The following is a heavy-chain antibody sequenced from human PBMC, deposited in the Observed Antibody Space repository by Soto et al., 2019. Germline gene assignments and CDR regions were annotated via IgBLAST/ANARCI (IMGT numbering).Heavy chain of an antibody. J-gene: IGHJ5*02. V-gene: IGHV2-5*02. CDR3: ANRTTTVTWWFDP. D-gene: IGHD4-17*01. CDR1: GFSLTTSGVG. Sequence: QITLKESGPTLVKPTQTLTLTCTFSGFSLTTSGVGVGSICWPPGKALEWLALIYWDDDKRYSPSLKSTLTLAKDASKNQVVLTMTNMDPADTATCFWANRTTTVTWWFDPGGQGTLVTISS. CDR2: IYWDDDK.